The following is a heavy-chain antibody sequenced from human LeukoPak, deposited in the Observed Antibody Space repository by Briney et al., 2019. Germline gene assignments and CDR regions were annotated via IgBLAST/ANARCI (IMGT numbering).Heavy chain of an antibody. D-gene: IGHD2-2*02. CDR1: GFTFSSYA. V-gene: IGHV3-23*01. J-gene: IGHJ4*02. CDR2: ISGSGGST. Sequence: QAGGSLRLSCAASGFTFSSYAMRWVRQAPGKGLEGVSAISGSGGSTYYADSVKGRFTISRDNSKNTLYLQMNSLRAEDTAVYYCAKDKTRVVPAAIRQGAYFDYWGQGTLVTVSS. CDR3: AKDKTRVVPAAIRQGAYFDY.